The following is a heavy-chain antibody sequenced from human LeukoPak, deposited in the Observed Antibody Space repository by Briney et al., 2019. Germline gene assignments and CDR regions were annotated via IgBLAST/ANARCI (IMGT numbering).Heavy chain of an antibody. CDR1: GGSISSYY. CDR3: ARDGQSITGTPYYYYGMDV. J-gene: IGHJ6*02. V-gene: IGHV4-4*07. D-gene: IGHD1-7*01. CDR2: IYTSGST. Sequence: SETLSLTCTVSGGSISSYYWSWIRQPAGKGLEWIGRIYTSGSTNYNPSLKSRVTMSVDTSKNQFSLKLGSVTAADTAVYYCARDGQSITGTPYYYYGMDVWGQGTTVTVSS.